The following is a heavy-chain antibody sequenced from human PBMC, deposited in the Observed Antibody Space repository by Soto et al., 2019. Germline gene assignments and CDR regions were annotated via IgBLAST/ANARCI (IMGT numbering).Heavy chain of an antibody. D-gene: IGHD4-17*01. Sequence: GGSLRLSCAASGFIFSSYTTNWVRQAPGKGLEWVSSITSSSAYKYYTDSVKGRFTISRDNAKNSLFLQMDSLRADDTAVYYCARSSGGLTVTTSDHWGQGTLVTVSS. CDR2: ITSSSAYK. V-gene: IGHV3-21*01. CDR1: GFIFSSYT. CDR3: ARSSGGLTVTTSDH. J-gene: IGHJ4*02.